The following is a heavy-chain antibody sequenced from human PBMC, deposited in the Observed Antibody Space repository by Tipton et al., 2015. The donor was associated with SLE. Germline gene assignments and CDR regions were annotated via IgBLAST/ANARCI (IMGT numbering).Heavy chain of an antibody. Sequence: TLSLTCTVSGYSISSGYYWGWIRQPPGKGLEWIGSIYHSGSTYYNPSLKSRVTISVDTSKNQFSLKMYSVTAADTAVYYCARGREWVENYGSGSYRTHQYLDLWGRGTLVTVSS. CDR3: ARGREWVENYGSGSYRTHQYLDL. D-gene: IGHD3-10*01. V-gene: IGHV4-38-2*02. CDR2: IYHSGST. CDR1: GYSISSGYY. J-gene: IGHJ2*01.